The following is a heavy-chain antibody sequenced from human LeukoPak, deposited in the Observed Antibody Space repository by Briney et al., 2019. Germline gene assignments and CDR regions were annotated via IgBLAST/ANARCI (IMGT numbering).Heavy chain of an antibody. V-gene: IGHV3-66*01. D-gene: IGHD6-13*01. J-gene: IGHJ4*02. CDR2: IYSGGST. CDR3: ARDDTAAGTLDY. Sequence: GGSLRLSCAASGFTVSSNYMSWVRQAPGKGLEWVSVIYSGGSTYYADSVKGRFTISRDNSKNTLYLQMNSLRAEDTAVYYCARDDTAAGTLDYWGQGTLVTVSS. CDR1: GFTVSSNY.